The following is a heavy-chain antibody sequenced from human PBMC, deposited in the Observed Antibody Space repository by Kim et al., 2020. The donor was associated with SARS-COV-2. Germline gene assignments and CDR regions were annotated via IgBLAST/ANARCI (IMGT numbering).Heavy chain of an antibody. CDR1: GDSVNSYY. V-gene: IGHV4-59*02. Sequence: SETLSLTCTVSGDSVNSYYWSWIRLPPGKGPEWIGYIYRTEDINYNTSLRSRVIISLDKSKNQIPLKLTAVTAADTAVYHCVRGPGRGYSSDYWGQGTLV. CDR3: VRGPGRGYSSDY. D-gene: IGHD5-18*01. CDR2: IYRTEDI. J-gene: IGHJ4*02.